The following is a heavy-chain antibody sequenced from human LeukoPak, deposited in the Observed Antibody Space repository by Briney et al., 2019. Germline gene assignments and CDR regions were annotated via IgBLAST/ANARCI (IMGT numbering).Heavy chain of an antibody. Sequence: SETLSLTCTVSGDSISTSNSYWGWIRQPPGKGLEWIGSIYYSGNTYYNASLKSRVTISVDTSKNQFSLKLSSVTAADTAVYYCARSPSGSYAYSDYWGQGTLVTVSS. CDR1: GDSISTSNSY. D-gene: IGHD1-26*01. CDR2: IYYSGNT. CDR3: ARSPSGSYAYSDY. J-gene: IGHJ4*02. V-gene: IGHV4-39*01.